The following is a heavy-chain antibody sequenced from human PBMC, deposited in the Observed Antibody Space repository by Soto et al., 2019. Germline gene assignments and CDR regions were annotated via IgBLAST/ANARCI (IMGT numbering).Heavy chain of an antibody. V-gene: IGHV4-31*03. CDR1: GDAIYIGGYY. D-gene: IGHD2-2*01. Sequence: SETLSLTCTVSGDAIYIGGYYWTWIRQHPGKGLEWIGYTYHTGKTYYNPSLESRVTMSVDTSKNQFSLKLASVTAADTAVYYCAREGSSAANWIDPWGQGTLVTVSS. CDR2: TYHTGKT. J-gene: IGHJ5*02. CDR3: AREGSSAANWIDP.